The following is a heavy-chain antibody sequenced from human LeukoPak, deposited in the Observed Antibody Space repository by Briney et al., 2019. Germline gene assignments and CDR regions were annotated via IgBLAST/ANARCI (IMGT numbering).Heavy chain of an antibody. CDR3: ARDGGAITGTTSYNWFDP. J-gene: IGHJ5*02. CDR1: GYTFTDYY. V-gene: IGHV1-2*02. Sequence: ASVKVSCKASGYTFTDYYMHWVRQAPGQGLEWMGWINPNSGGTNYTQKFQDRVTMTRDTSISTDYMELSRLRSADTAVYYCARDGGAITGTTSYNWFDPWGRGALVTVSS. CDR2: INPNSGGT. D-gene: IGHD1-20*01.